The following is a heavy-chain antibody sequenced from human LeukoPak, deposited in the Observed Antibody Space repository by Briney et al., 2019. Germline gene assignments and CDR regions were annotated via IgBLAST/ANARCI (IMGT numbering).Heavy chain of an antibody. D-gene: IGHD3-22*01. J-gene: IGHJ3*02. CDR2: ISGSGSST. CDR1: GFTFSSYA. CDR3: AKDHDSSGYGADAFDI. V-gene: IGHV3-23*01. Sequence: GGSLRLSCAASGFTFSSYAMSWVRQAPGKGLEWVLAISGSGSSTYYADSVRGRFTISRDNSKNTLYLQMNSLRGEDTAVYYCAKDHDSSGYGADAFDIWGQGTMVTVSS.